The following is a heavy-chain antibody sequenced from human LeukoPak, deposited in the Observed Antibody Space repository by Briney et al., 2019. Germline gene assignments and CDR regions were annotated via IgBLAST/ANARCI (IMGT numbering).Heavy chain of an antibody. J-gene: IGHJ4*02. CDR2: ISGSGGST. CDR3: AKALWFGESNFDY. V-gene: IGHV3-23*01. Sequence: GGSLRLSCAASGFTFSSYAMSWVRQAPGKGLEWVSAISGSGGSTYYADSVKGRFTIPRDNSKNTLYLQMNSLRAEDTAVYYCAKALWFGESNFDYWGQGTLVTVSS. CDR1: GFTFSSYA. D-gene: IGHD3-10*01.